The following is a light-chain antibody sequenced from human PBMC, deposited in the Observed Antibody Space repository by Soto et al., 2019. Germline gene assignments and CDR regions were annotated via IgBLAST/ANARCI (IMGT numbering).Light chain of an antibody. Sequence: EIVLTQSPGTLSLSPGERATLSCRASQSVSSSYLAWYQQKPGQAPRLLIYGASSRATGIPDRFSGSGSGTDFTLTISRLEPEDVAVYYCQQHGSSLTFGQGTKV. V-gene: IGKV3-20*01. J-gene: IGKJ1*01. CDR1: QSVSSSY. CDR3: QQHGSSLT. CDR2: GAS.